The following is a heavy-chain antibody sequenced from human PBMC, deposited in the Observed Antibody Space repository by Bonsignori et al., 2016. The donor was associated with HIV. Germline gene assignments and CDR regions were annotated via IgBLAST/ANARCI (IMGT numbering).Heavy chain of an antibody. CDR3: ARVAAGIDDAFDI. V-gene: IGHV3-30-3*01. Sequence: GGSLRLSCAASGFTFSSYAMHWVRQAPGKGLEWVAVISYDGSNKYYADSVKGRFTISRDNSKNTLYLQMNSLRAEDTAVYYCARVAAGIDDAFDIWGQGTMVTVSS. CDR2: ISYDGSNK. J-gene: IGHJ3*02. CDR1: GFTFSSYA. D-gene: IGHD6-13*01.